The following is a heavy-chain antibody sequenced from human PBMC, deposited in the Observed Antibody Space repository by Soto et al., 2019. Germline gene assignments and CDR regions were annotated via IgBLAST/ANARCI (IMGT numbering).Heavy chain of an antibody. CDR2: IAYDGSNK. J-gene: IGHJ4*02. D-gene: IGHD5-12*01. Sequence: QVQLVESGGGVVQPGRSLRLSCAASGFTFSSYGMHWVRQAPAKGLEWVAVIAYDGSNKYYADSVKGRFTISRDNSKNTLYLQMNSLRAEDTAVYYCAKEVETVDKWLRFGGDLDYWGQGTLVTVSS. V-gene: IGHV3-30*18. CDR3: AKEVETVDKWLRFGGDLDY. CDR1: GFTFSSYG.